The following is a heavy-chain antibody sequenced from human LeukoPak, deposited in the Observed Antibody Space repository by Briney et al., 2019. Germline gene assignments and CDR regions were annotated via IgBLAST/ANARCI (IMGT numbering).Heavy chain of an antibody. V-gene: IGHV3-9*01. D-gene: IGHD3-22*01. J-gene: IGHJ4*02. Sequence: GRSLRLSCAASGFTFDDYAMHWVRQAPGKGLEWVSGISWNSGSIGYADSVKGRFTISRDNAKNSLYLQMNSLRAEDTALYYCAKDIYYDREGAFDYWGQGTPVTVSS. CDR1: GFTFDDYA. CDR2: ISWNSGSI. CDR3: AKDIYYDREGAFDY.